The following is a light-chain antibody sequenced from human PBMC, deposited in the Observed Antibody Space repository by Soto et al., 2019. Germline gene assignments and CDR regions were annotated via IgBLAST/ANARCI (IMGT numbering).Light chain of an antibody. CDR3: QQYKSYPLT. V-gene: IGKV1-8*01. CDR2: AAS. Sequence: AIRMTQSPSSLSASTXDRVTITCRASQGISSYLAWYQQKPGKAPKLLIYAASTLQSGVPSRFSGSGSGTDFSLTISSLQPEDSATYYCQQYKSYPLTFGGGTKVDIK. CDR1: QGISSY. J-gene: IGKJ4*01.